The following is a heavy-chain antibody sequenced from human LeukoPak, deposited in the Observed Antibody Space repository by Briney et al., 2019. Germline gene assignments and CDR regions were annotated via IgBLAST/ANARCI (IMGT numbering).Heavy chain of an antibody. D-gene: IGHD3-10*01. Sequence: ASVKVSCKASGYTFTSYGISWVRQAPGQGLEWMGWISAYNGNTNYAQKLQGRVTMTTDTSTSTAYMELRSLRSDDTAVYCCARDQYYYGSGSYAYWGQGTLVTVSS. CDR3: ARDQYYYGSGSYAY. CDR2: ISAYNGNT. V-gene: IGHV1-18*01. J-gene: IGHJ4*02. CDR1: GYTFTSYG.